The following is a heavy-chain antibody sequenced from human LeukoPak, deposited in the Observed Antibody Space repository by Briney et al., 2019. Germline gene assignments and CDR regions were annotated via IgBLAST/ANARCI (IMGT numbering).Heavy chain of an antibody. CDR1: GGTFSSYA. CDR2: IIPIFGTA. Sequence: SVKVSCKASGGTFSSYAISWVRQAPGQGLEWMRGIIPIFGTANYAQKFQGRVTITADESTSTAYMELSSLRSEDTAVYYCAREKGLDRYYYMDVWGKGTTVTVSS. CDR3: AREKGLDRYYYMDV. J-gene: IGHJ6*03. D-gene: IGHD3/OR15-3a*01. V-gene: IGHV1-69*13.